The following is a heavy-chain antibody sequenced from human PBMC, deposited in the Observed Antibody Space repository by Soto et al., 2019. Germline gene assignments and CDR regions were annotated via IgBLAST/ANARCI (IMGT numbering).Heavy chain of an antibody. CDR1: GYTFTTCY. CDR3: ARETSDFDP. CDR2: INPGDGST. D-gene: IGHD2-21*01. J-gene: IGHJ5*02. V-gene: IGHV1-46*01. Sequence: QVQLVQSGAEVKRPGASVSISCTTSGYTFTTCYMHWLRQAPGQGLEWLGFINPGDGSTTYAQRFQDRVTVTRDTSTSTVYMTLTSLTSDDTAIYFCARETSDFDPWGQGTQVTVSS.